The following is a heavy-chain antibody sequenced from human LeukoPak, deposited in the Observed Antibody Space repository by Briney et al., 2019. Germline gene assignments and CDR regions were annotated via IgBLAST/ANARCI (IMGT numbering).Heavy chain of an antibody. Sequence: SVKVSCKASGGTFSSYAISWVRQAPGQGLGWMGRIIPILGIANYAQKFQGRVTITADKSTSTAYMELSSLRSEDTAVYYCARDLGDYDSSGYAVDYWGQGTLVTVSS. CDR3: ARDLGDYDSSGYAVDY. CDR2: IIPILGIA. D-gene: IGHD3-22*01. CDR1: GGTFSSYA. V-gene: IGHV1-69*04. J-gene: IGHJ4*02.